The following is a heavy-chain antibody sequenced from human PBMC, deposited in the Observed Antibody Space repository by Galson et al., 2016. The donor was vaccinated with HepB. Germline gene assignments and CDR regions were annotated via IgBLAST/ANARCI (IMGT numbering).Heavy chain of an antibody. V-gene: IGHV3-23*01. CDR1: GFTFSAYS. CDR2: ITGSGGST. CDR3: AKWGGYGDS. Sequence: SLRLSCAASGFTFSAYSITWVRQTPARGLEWVSGITGSGGSTYYADSVKGRFTISRDNAKNTVFLQMNSLSGEDAATYYCAKWGGYGDSWGQGTLVTVSS. J-gene: IGHJ4*02. D-gene: IGHD5-12*01.